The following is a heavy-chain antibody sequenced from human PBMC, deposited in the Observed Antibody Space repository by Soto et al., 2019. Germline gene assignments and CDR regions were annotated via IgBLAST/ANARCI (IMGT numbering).Heavy chain of an antibody. CDR1: GFTFSSYS. V-gene: IGHV3-21*04. J-gene: IGHJ4*02. CDR2: ISSSSSYI. Sequence: GGSLRLSCAASGFTFSSYSMNWVRQAPGKGLEWVSSISSSSSYIYYAYSVKGRFTISRDNAKNALNLQVNSLRAEDKAVDSCASVGASSKDYDIGDGYSDYWGQGTLVTVSS. CDR3: ASVGASSKDYDIGDGYSDY. D-gene: IGHD3-9*01.